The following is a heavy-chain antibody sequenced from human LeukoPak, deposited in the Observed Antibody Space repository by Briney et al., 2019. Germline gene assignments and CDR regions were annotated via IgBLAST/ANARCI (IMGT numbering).Heavy chain of an antibody. D-gene: IGHD3-16*02. J-gene: IGHJ6*02. V-gene: IGHV1-69*05. CDR3: ARDLVPREGVITFGEVIAYGMDV. CDR2: IIPIFGTA. Sequence: GSSVKVSCKASGGTFSSYAISWVRQAPGQGLEWMGGIIPIFGTANYAQKFQGRVTMTRDTSTSTVYMELSSLRSEDTAVYYCARDLVPREGVITFGEVIAYGMDVWGQGTTVTVSS. CDR1: GGTFSSYA.